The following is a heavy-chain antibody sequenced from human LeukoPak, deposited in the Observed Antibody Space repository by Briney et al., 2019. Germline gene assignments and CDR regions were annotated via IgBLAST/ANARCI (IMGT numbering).Heavy chain of an antibody. V-gene: IGHV4-34*01. Sequence: SETLSLTCAVYGGSFSGYYWSWIRQPPGKGLEWIGEINHSGSTNYNPSLKSRVTISVDTSKNQFSLKLSFVTAADTAVYYCARGLVVVAARYYYYYMDVWGKGTTVTVSS. CDR3: ARGLVVVAARYYYYYMDV. D-gene: IGHD2-15*01. CDR2: INHSGST. CDR1: GGSFSGYY. J-gene: IGHJ6*03.